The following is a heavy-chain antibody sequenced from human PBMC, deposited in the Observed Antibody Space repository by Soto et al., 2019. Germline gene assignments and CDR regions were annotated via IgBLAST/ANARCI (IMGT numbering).Heavy chain of an antibody. J-gene: IGHJ4*02. Sequence: QLQLQQWGAGLLKPSETLSLTCAVYGGSFSAYYWSWIRQPPGKGLEWIGEINHSGSNTYNPSLKSRVSISIDTSKKQFSLKLSSVTAADTAVYYCARIPYCSSTSCYPGEWGQGTLVTVSS. CDR1: GGSFSAYY. D-gene: IGHD2-2*01. V-gene: IGHV4-34*01. CDR3: ARIPYCSSTSCYPGE. CDR2: INHSGSN.